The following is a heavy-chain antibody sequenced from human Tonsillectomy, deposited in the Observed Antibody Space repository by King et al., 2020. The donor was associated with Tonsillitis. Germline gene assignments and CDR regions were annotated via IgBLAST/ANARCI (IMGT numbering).Heavy chain of an antibody. CDR1: RFTFSNAW. J-gene: IGHJ4*02. D-gene: IGHD6-19*01. Sequence: QLVQSGGGLVKPGGSLRLSCAASRFTFSNAWMSWVRQAPGKGLEWVGRIKSKTDGGTTDYAAPVKGRFTISRDDSKNTLYLQMNSLKTEDTAVYFCTTGPLYRSGWYVGDYWGQGTLVTVSS. CDR2: IKSKTDGGTT. CDR3: TTGPLYRSGWYVGDY. V-gene: IGHV3-15*01.